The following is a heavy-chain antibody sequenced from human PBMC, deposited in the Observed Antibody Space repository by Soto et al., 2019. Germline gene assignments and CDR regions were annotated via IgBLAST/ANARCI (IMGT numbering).Heavy chain of an antibody. CDR3: ARDGNYHEF. CDR1: GFTFSTHA. D-gene: IGHD1-1*01. CDR2: ISSSGSFL. Sequence: EVHLVESGGGRVEPGGSLRLSCAASGFTFSTHAMVWVRQAPGKGLEWVSSISSSGSFLYYADSVEGRFTISRDDARNSVYLQVNSLRVDDTAVYYCARDGNYHEFWGQGTLVTVSS. V-gene: IGHV3-21*01. J-gene: IGHJ4*02.